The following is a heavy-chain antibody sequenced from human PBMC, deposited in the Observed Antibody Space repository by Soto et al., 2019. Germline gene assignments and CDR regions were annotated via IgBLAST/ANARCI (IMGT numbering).Heavy chain of an antibody. Sequence: QVQLVESGGGVVQPGRSLRLSCAASGFTFSSYGMHWVRQAPGKGLEWVAVIWYDGSNKYYADSVKGRFTISRDNSKNTLYLQMNSLRAEDTAVYYYARVGIWGSYRYTNAFDIWGQGTMVTVSS. J-gene: IGHJ3*02. CDR3: ARVGIWGSYRYTNAFDI. V-gene: IGHV3-33*01. CDR2: IWYDGSNK. CDR1: GFTFSSYG. D-gene: IGHD3-16*02.